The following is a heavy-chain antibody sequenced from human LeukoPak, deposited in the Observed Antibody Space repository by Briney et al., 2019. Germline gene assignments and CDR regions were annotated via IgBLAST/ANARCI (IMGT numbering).Heavy chain of an antibody. D-gene: IGHD6-13*01. V-gene: IGHV6-1*01. CDR3: ATSSSQKGAFDI. CDR1: GDSVSSNSAA. Sequence: SQTLSLTCAISGDSVSSNSAAWNWTTQSPSRGLEWLGRTYYRSKWYNDYAVSVKSRITINPDTSKNQFSLQLNSVTPEYRAVYYCATSSSQKGAFDIWGQGTMVTVSA. J-gene: IGHJ3*02. CDR2: TYYRSKWYN.